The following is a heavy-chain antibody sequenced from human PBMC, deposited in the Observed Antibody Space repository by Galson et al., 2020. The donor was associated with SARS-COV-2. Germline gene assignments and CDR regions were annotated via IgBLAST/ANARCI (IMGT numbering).Heavy chain of an antibody. CDR3: ARDEGIRGYNYGRLYYGMDV. Sequence: NSGGTLRLSCAASGFPFSTSSMNWVRLAPGNGLAWVSSISTSSSYTYYVDSVKGRFSISRDNPRNSLYLQMNSLRAEDTAVYYCARDEGIRGYNYGRLYYGMDVWGQGTTVTVSS. CDR1: GFPFSTSS. J-gene: IGHJ6*02. CDR2: ISTSSSYT. D-gene: IGHD5-18*01. V-gene: IGHV3-21*01.